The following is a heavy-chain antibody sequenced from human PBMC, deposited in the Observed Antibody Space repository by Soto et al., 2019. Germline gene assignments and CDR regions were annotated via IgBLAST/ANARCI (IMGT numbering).Heavy chain of an antibody. CDR2: ISSNGGST. Sequence: EVQLVESGGGLVQPGGSLRLSCAASGSTFSIYAMHWVRQAPGKGLEFISVISSNGGSTHYASSVKGRFTISRDNSKNTLYLEMGSLRADDTAMYYCGSAGYSYALDYWGQGTLVTVSS. D-gene: IGHD5-18*01. V-gene: IGHV3-64*01. CDR1: GSTFSIYA. CDR3: GSAGYSYALDY. J-gene: IGHJ4*02.